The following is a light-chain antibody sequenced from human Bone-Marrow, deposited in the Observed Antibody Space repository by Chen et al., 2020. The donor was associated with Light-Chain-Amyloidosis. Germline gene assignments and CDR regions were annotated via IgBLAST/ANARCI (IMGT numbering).Light chain of an antibody. J-gene: IGLJ2*01. CDR3: QTWGSGFHVL. CDR2: VNQDGTH. Sequence: QLVLTQSPSASASLGASVKLTCILTSGHMTYPIAWPPRQPGKGPRYLMLVNQDGTHTKGDGIPDRFSGSSSGAERYLTISSLRSEDEADYYCQTWGSGFHVLFGGGTRLSVL. CDR1: SGHMTYP. V-gene: IGLV4-69*01.